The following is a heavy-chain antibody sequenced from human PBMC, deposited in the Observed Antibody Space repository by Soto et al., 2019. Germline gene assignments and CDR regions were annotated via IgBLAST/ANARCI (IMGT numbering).Heavy chain of an antibody. Sequence: QVQLVQSGAEVKKPGSSVKVSCKASGGTFSSYTISWVRQAPGQGLEWMGRIIPILGIAHYAQKFQGRVTITADKSTSTAYIELSRLRSERTAVNYCARSQDYCGSGRYYSRDAFDIWGQGTMVAVSS. D-gene: IGHD3-10*01. V-gene: IGHV1-69*02. J-gene: IGHJ3*02. CDR1: GGTFSSYT. CDR2: IIPILGIA. CDR3: ARSQDYCGSGRYYSRDAFDI.